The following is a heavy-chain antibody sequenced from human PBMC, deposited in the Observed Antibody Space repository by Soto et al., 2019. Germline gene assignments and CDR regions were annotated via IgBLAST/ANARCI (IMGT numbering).Heavy chain of an antibody. CDR3: AKIYGSSAYYPDF. Sequence: GPLRLSWGASGFNFSSYAMSWVRQTPGRGLEWVSAISASGGSTYYADSVKGRFTISRDNSKNTLYLQMDSLRAEDTAVYYCAKIYGSSAYYPDFWGQGTLVTVSS. D-gene: IGHD3-22*01. V-gene: IGHV3-23*01. J-gene: IGHJ4*02. CDR1: GFNFSSYA. CDR2: ISASGGST.